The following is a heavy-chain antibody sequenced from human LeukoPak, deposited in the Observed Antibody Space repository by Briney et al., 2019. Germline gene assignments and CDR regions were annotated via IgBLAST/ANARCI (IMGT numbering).Heavy chain of an antibody. CDR2: ISSDGRNK. D-gene: IGHD1-26*01. J-gene: IGHJ4*02. CDR1: GFTFSSYG. CDR3: ARMRSPSVFDY. V-gene: IGHV3-30*12. Sequence: GGSLRLSCAASGFTFSSYGMHWLRQAQGKGLEWVAVISSDGRNKYYADSVKGRFTISRDNAKNSLYLQMNSLRAEDTALYYCARMRSPSVFDYWGQGTLVTVSS.